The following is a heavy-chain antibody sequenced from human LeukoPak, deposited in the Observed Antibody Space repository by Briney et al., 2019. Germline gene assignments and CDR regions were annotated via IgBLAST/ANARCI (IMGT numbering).Heavy chain of an antibody. Sequence: GGSLRLSCAGSGFTVSSNYMSWVRQAPGKGLEGVSVIYSGGSTYYADSVKGRFTISRDNSKNTLYLQMNSLRAEDTAVYYCAGGIQLSLDYWGQGTLVTVSS. CDR3: AGGIQLSLDY. CDR1: GFTVSSNY. D-gene: IGHD5-18*01. V-gene: IGHV3-66*01. J-gene: IGHJ4*02. CDR2: IYSGGST.